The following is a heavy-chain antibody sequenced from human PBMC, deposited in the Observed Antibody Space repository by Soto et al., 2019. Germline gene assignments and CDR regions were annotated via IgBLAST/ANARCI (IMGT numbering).Heavy chain of an antibody. J-gene: IGHJ3*02. CDR3: ARYPYSSGPGGFDI. V-gene: IGHV1-18*01. D-gene: IGHD6-19*01. CDR1: GYTFTSYG. CDR2: ISAYNGNA. Sequence: ASVKFSCKASGYTFTSYGISWVRQAPGQVLECMVWISAYNGNANDXXKLQGRVXXTADTSTSTGXMELRXVGSDETAVXYCARYPYSSGPGGFDICGQGTMVTXS.